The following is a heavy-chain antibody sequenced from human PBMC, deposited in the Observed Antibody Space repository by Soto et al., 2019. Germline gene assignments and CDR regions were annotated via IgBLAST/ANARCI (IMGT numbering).Heavy chain of an antibody. CDR3: AWVSGMAHRQGDD. D-gene: IGHD6-19*01. Sequence: GGSLRLSCAASGFSFDNFGMSWVRQAPGKGLEWVSGFSGTAGGTYYADSVKGRFTISRDSSKNTVYLQMNSLRAEDTAEYYCAWVSGMAHRQGDDWSQGTQVTVSS. CDR2: FSGTAGGT. J-gene: IGHJ4*02. CDR1: GFSFDNFG. V-gene: IGHV3-23*01.